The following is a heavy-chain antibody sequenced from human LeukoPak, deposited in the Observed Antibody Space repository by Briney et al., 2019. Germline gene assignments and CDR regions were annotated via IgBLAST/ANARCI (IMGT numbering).Heavy chain of an antibody. CDR3: ARKNYYDSSSSY. Sequence: ASVKVSCKASGYTFTGYGISWVRQAPGQGLEWMGWISAYNGNTNYAQKLQGRVTMTTDTSTNTAYMELRSLRSDDTAVYYCARKNYYDSSSSYWGQGTLVTVSS. CDR1: GYTFTGYG. V-gene: IGHV1-18*01. CDR2: ISAYNGNT. J-gene: IGHJ4*02. D-gene: IGHD3-22*01.